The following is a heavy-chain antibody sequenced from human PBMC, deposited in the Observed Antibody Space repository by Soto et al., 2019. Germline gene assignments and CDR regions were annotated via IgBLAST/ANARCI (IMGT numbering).Heavy chain of an antibody. J-gene: IGHJ6*04. CDR3: ASPYCSSTSCYYYYGMDV. Sequence: PGESLKISCKGSGYSFTSYWISWVRQMPGKGLEWMGRIDPSDSYTNYSPSFQGHVTISADKSISTAYLQWSSLKASDTAMYYCASPYCSSTSCYYYYGMDVWGKGTTVTVSS. V-gene: IGHV5-10-1*01. CDR2: IDPSDSYT. D-gene: IGHD2-2*01. CDR1: GYSFTSYW.